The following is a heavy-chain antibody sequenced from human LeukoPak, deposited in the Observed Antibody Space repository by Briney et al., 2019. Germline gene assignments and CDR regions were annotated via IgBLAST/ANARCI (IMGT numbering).Heavy chain of an antibody. CDR1: GGSIGSYY. D-gene: IGHD5-12*01. CDR3: ARGGSGYALNWFDP. CDR2: ISYSGST. V-gene: IGHV4-59*01. Sequence: PSETLSLTCTVSGGSIGSYYWSWIRKPPGKGLEWIGHISYSGSTNYNPSLKSRVTISVDTSKNQFSLKLSSVTAADTAVYYCARGGSGYALNWFDPWGQGTLVTVSS. J-gene: IGHJ5*02.